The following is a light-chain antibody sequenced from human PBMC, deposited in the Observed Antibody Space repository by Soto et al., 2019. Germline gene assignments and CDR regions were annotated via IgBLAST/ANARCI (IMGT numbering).Light chain of an antibody. CDR3: SSYTSSSTLEV. Sequence: QSALTQPASVSGSPGQSITISCTGTSSDAGGYNYVSWYQQHPGKAPKLMIYEVSNRPSGVSNRFSGSKSGNTASLTISGLQAEDEADYYCSSYTSSSTLEVFGTGTKVTV. CDR2: EVS. J-gene: IGLJ1*01. V-gene: IGLV2-14*01. CDR1: SSDAGGYNY.